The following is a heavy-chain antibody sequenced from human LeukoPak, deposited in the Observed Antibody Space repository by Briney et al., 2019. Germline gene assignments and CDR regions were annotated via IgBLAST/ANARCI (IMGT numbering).Heavy chain of an antibody. CDR3: AAEGYDFWSGYYNNWFDP. V-gene: IGHV3-21*01. CDR1: GLTFSSYS. CDR2: ISSSSSYI. J-gene: IGHJ5*02. Sequence: GGSLRLSCAASGLTFSSYSMNWVRQAPGKGLEWVSSISSSSSYIYYADSVKGRFTISRDNAKNSLYLQMNSLRAEDTAVYYCAAEGYDFWSGYYNNWFDPWGQGTLVTVSS. D-gene: IGHD3-3*01.